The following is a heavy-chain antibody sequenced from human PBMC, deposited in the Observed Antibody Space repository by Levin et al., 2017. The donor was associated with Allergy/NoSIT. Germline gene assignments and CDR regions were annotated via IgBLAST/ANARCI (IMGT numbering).Heavy chain of an antibody. D-gene: IGHD3-22*01. CDR2: ISWNSGSI. Sequence: QAGGSLRLSCAASGFTFDDYAMHWVRQAPGKGLEWVSGISWNSGSIGYADSVKGRFTISRDNAKNSLYLQMNSLRAEDTALYYCAKDIMIVVDSGAFDIWGQGTMVTVSS. CDR3: AKDIMIVVDSGAFDI. V-gene: IGHV3-9*01. J-gene: IGHJ3*02. CDR1: GFTFDDYA.